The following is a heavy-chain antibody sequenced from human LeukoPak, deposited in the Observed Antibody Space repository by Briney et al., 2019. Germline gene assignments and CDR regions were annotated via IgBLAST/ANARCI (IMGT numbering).Heavy chain of an antibody. CDR2: IYYSGST. Sequence: SETLSLTCTVSGGSISSSSYYWGWIRQPPGKGLEWIGSIYYSGSTYYNPSLKSRVTISVDTSKNQFSLKLSSVTAADTAVYYCARVPVGYGYSFHYYYGMDVWGQGTTVTVSS. D-gene: IGHD3-22*01. V-gene: IGHV4-39*07. J-gene: IGHJ6*02. CDR1: GGSISSSSYY. CDR3: ARVPVGYGYSFHYYYGMDV.